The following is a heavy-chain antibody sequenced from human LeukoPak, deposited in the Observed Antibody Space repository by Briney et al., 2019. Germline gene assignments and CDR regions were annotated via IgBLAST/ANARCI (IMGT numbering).Heavy chain of an antibody. D-gene: IGHD3-22*01. V-gene: IGHV1-3*03. Sequence: ASVKVSCKASGYTFTSYAMHWVRQAPGQRLEWMGWINAGNGNTKYSQEFQGRVTITRDTSASTAYMELSSLRSEDMAVYYCARDGFVIVGKIPYFDYWGQGTLVTVSS. J-gene: IGHJ4*02. CDR1: GYTFTSYA. CDR2: INAGNGNT. CDR3: ARDGFVIVGKIPYFDY.